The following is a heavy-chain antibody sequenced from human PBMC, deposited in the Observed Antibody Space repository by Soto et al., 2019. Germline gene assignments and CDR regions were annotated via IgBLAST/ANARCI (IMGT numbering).Heavy chain of an antibody. V-gene: IGHV3-33*01. Sequence: QVHLVESGGGVVQPGGSLRLSCAASGFTFSSYAIHWVRQAPGKGLEWVAIIWFDGSNKYYADSVKGRFSISRDNSKSTLFLQMDSLRAEDTAVYYCALGPLPAATTYFAFWGQGTLVIVSS. CDR1: GFTFSSYA. J-gene: IGHJ4*02. D-gene: IGHD2-15*01. CDR2: IWFDGSNK. CDR3: ALGPLPAATTYFAF.